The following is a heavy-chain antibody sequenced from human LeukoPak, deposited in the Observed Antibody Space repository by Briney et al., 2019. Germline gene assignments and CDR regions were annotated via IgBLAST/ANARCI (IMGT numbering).Heavy chain of an antibody. J-gene: IGHJ4*02. CDR3: AKDEAAAGGGLDY. CDR2: IYSGGLT. Sequence: GGSLRLSCAASGFAVNTKFMNWVRQAPGKGLEWVSVIYSGGLTYYADSVKGRFSIFRDNSKNTVYLQMNSLRAEDTAVYYCAKDEAAAGGGLDYWGQGTLVIVSS. CDR1: GFAVNTKF. D-gene: IGHD6-13*01. V-gene: IGHV3-53*01.